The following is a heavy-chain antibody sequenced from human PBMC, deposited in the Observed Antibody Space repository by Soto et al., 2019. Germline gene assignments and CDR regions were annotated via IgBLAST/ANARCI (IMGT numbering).Heavy chain of an antibody. D-gene: IGHD2-8*01. CDR1: GFTFSSYW. CDR3: GRVGFFTNGVSFEYVRAF. Sequence: GGSLRLSCAASGFTFSSYWMSWVRQAPGKGLEWVANIKQDGSEKYYVDSVKGRFTISRDNAKNSLYLQMNSLRAEDTAVYYWGRVGFFTNGVSFEYVRAFWGKGTRVTFPA. CDR2: IKQDGSEK. V-gene: IGHV3-7*03. J-gene: IGHJ6*04.